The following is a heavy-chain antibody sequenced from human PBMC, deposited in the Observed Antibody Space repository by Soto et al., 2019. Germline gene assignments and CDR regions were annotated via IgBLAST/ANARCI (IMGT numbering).Heavy chain of an antibody. V-gene: IGHV3-30*18. D-gene: IGHD3-22*01. J-gene: IGHJ6*02. CDR2: ISYDEIDK. CDR1: GFTFTSHA. CDR3: AKDSGYFLPYNYFDCGLDV. Sequence: GGSLRLSCAASGFTFTSHAMHWVRQTPGKGLEWVAAISYDEIDKKYASSVKGRFTVSRDNVKNTLSLQMNNLRPEDTAVYYCAKDSGYFLPYNYFDCGLDVCGQRTTVTVS.